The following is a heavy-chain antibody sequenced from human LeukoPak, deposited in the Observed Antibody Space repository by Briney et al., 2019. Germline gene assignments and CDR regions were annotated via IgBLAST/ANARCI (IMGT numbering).Heavy chain of an antibody. V-gene: IGHV1-2*02. CDR1: GYTFTGYY. D-gene: IGHD3-22*01. J-gene: IGHJ3*02. CDR3: ARDYYDSSGYYSPYAFDI. Sequence: GASVKVSCKASGYTFTGYYMHWVRQAPGQGLEWMGWINPNSGGTNYAQKFQGRVTMTRDTSISTAYMELSRLRSDDTAVYYCARDYYDSSGYYSPYAFDIWGQGTMVTVSS. CDR2: INPNSGGT.